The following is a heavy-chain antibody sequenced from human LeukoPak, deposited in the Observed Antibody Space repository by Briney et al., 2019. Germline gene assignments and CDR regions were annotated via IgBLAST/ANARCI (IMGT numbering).Heavy chain of an antibody. V-gene: IGHV1-46*01. CDR2: INPSGSST. CDR3: ARDNSVGDIAWWFDP. D-gene: IGHD3-16*02. CDR1: GFSFTSHY. Sequence: ASVKVSCKASGFSFTSHYMHWVRQAPGLGLEWMGLINPSGSSTLYAQKFQGRVTMTRDMSTTTDYMELSSLRSEDTAVYYCARDNSVGDIAWWFDPWGQGTLVTVSS. J-gene: IGHJ5*02.